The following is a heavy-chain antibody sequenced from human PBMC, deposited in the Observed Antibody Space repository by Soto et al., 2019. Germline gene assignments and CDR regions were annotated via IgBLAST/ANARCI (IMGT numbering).Heavy chain of an antibody. J-gene: IGHJ4*02. CDR2: LYSSGST. Sequence: QVQLQESGPGLVKPSETLSLTCTVSGASVSRYYVAWIRQSPGKGLEWIGFLYSSGSTNYNSSLKCRVTISVDTSKTKFSLRVSSVTAADTAVYYCARRVSAYYDFWGQGTRVTVSS. CDR1: GASVSRYY. D-gene: IGHD2-8*01. CDR3: ARRVSAYYDF. V-gene: IGHV4-59*02.